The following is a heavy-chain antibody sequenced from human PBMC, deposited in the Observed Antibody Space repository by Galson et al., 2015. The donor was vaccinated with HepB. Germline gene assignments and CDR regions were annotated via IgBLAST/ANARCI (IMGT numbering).Heavy chain of an antibody. Sequence: SLRLSCAASGFTFSNYGMHWVRQAPGKGLEWVAVISYDGSNKYYADSVKGRFTISRENSKNTLYLQMNSLRAEDTALYYCAKDPYLYSALAGTMAGFDYCGQGTLVTVAS. CDR2: ISYDGSNK. CDR3: AKDPYLYSALAGTMAGFDY. D-gene: IGHD6-19*01. CDR1: GFTFSNYG. V-gene: IGHV3-30*18. J-gene: IGHJ4*02.